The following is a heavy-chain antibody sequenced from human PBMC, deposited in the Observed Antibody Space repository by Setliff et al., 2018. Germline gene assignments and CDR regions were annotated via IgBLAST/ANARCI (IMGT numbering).Heavy chain of an antibody. CDR3: ARSTDSNGYYGFDS. Sequence: ASVKVSCKASGYTFTDKAIHWVRQAPGQRLEWMGWNHAGNGITEYSQDFQGRVPITRDTSASTAYMELRSLTSEDMAVYYCARSTDSNGYYGFDSWGQGTLVTVSS. J-gene: IGHJ4*02. D-gene: IGHD3-22*01. CDR2: NHAGNGIT. CDR1: GYTFTDKA. V-gene: IGHV1-3*02.